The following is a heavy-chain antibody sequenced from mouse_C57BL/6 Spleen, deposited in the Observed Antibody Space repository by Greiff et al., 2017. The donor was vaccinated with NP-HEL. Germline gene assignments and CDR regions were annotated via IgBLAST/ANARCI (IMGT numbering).Heavy chain of an antibody. V-gene: IGHV1-69*01. CDR3: ARGSNYGYAMDY. CDR1: GYTFTSYW. Sequence: QVQLKQPGAELVMPGASVKLSCKASGYTFTSYWMHWVKQRPGQGLEWIGEIDPSDSYTNYNQKFKGKSTLTVDKSSSTAYMQLSSLTSEDSAVYYCARGSNYGYAMDYWGQGTSVTVSS. CDR2: IDPSDSYT. J-gene: IGHJ4*01. D-gene: IGHD2-5*01.